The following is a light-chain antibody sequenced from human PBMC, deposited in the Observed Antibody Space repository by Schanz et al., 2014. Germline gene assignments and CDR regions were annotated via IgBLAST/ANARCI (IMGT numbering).Light chain of an antibody. CDR1: ALPKQY. Sequence: SYELTQPPSVSVFPGQTARITCSGDALPKQYAYWYQQKPGQAPVLVMSTDTERPSGIPERFSGSRSGTTVTLTISRVEAEDEADYYCQSADSNGLDVFGAGTKLTVL. CDR2: TDT. J-gene: IGLJ1*01. CDR3: QSADSNGLDV. V-gene: IGLV3-25*03.